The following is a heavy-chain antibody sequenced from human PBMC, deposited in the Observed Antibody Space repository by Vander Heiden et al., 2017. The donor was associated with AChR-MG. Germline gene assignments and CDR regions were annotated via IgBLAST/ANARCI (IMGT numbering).Heavy chain of an antibody. D-gene: IGHD2-15*01. CDR3: ARHASDIVALHGGFDP. CDR1: GGSISSSSYY. CDR2: IYYSGST. V-gene: IGHV4-39*01. Sequence: LYGEESGPGLVKPSETLSLTCTVSGGSISSSSYYWGWIRQPPGKGLEWIGSIYYSGSTYYNPSLKSRVTISVDTSKNQFSLKLSSVTAADTAVYYCARHASDIVALHGGFDPWGQGTLVTVSS. J-gene: IGHJ5*02.